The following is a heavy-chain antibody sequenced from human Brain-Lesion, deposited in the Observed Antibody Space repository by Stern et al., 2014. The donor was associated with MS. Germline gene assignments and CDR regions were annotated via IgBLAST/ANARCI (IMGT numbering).Heavy chain of an antibody. V-gene: IGHV3-23*04. J-gene: IGHJ1*01. Sequence: EMQLVESGGGLVQPGGSLRLSCAASGFSFSTYAMSWVRQTPGKGLQWVSVISGSGGPTYYADSVKGRFTISRDNSKNPLYLQMDSLRADDTAVYYCAKWPHHIAVAGTRYFQHWGQGTLVTVSS. CDR2: ISGSGGPT. CDR1: GFSFSTYA. D-gene: IGHD6-19*01. CDR3: AKWPHHIAVAGTRYFQH.